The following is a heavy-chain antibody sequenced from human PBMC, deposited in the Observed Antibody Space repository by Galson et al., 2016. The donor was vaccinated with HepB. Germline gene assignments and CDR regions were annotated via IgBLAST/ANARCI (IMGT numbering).Heavy chain of an antibody. CDR1: GFTFSSFA. D-gene: IGHD3-10*01. V-gene: IGHV3-30-3*01. J-gene: IGHJ6*02. CDR2: ISYDGSNK. Sequence: LRLSCAASGFTFSSFAVHWVRQAPGKGLEWVAVISYDGSNKYYADSVKGRFTISRDNSKNTLYLQMNSLRAEDTAVYYCARVTHLWFYGMDVWGQGTTVTVSS. CDR3: ARVTHLWFYGMDV.